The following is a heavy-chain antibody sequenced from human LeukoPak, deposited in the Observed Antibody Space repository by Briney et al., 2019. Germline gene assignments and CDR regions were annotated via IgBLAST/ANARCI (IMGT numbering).Heavy chain of an antibody. V-gene: IGHV4-59*12. J-gene: IGHJ1*01. CDR1: GGSISTSY. Sequence: SETLSLTCTVSGGSISTSYWSWIRQPPGKGLEWIGNIYYNGNTNYNPSLKSRVTISVDTSKNQFSLKLSSVTAADTAVYYCARGPALLRYFDWPPFFQHWGQGTLVTVSS. CDR3: ARGPALLRYFDWPPFFQH. D-gene: IGHD3-9*01. CDR2: IYYNGNT.